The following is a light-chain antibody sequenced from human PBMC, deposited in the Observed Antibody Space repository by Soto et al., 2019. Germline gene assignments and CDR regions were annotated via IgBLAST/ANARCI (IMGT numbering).Light chain of an antibody. CDR3: SSYAGSSNV. Sequence: QSVLTQPPSVSAAPGQKVTISCSGSSSTIGTNYVSWYQHLPGTTPKLLINENDRRPSGVPDRFSGSKSGNTASLTVSGLQAEDEADYYCSSYAGSSNVFGTGTKLTVL. J-gene: IGLJ1*01. CDR1: SSTIGTNY. CDR2: END. V-gene: IGLV1-51*01.